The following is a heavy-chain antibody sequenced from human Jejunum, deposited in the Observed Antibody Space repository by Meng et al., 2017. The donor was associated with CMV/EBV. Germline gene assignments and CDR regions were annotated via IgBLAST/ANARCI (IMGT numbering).Heavy chain of an antibody. D-gene: IGHD6-6*01. V-gene: IGHV1-46*01. CDR2: INPSGDNT. CDR1: GYTFTNYY. J-gene: IGHJ4*02. CDR3: ARSPYSRSSYDY. Sequence: CKASGYTFTNYYMHWGRQAPGQGLEWMAKINPSGDNTNYAQKFQGRVTMTRDTSTSTVYMELSSLRSEDTAVYYCARSPYSRSSYDYWGQGTLVTVSS.